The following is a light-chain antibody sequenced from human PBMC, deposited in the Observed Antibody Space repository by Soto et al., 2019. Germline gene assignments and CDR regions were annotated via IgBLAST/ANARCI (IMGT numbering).Light chain of an antibody. V-gene: IGLV2-14*01. J-gene: IGLJ2*01. Sequence: QSALTQPASVSGSPGQSITISCTGTSSDVGGYNYVSWYQQHPGKAPKLMIYEVNNRASGVSYRFSGSKSGNTASLTISGHQPEDEADYYCSSFTTTSTLAVFGGGTKLTVL. CDR2: EVN. CDR3: SSFTTTSTLAV. CDR1: SSDVGGYNY.